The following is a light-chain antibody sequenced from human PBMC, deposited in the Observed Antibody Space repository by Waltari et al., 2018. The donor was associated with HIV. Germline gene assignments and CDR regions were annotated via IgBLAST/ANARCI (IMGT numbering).Light chain of an antibody. Sequence: QSALTQPPSASGSPGQSVTISCTGTSSDVGGSKYVSWYQQHPGKAPKLMIYEVNKRPSGVHARFSCSKSANTASLTVSGLQADDEADYYCNSYAGSNNWVFGGGTKLTVL. J-gene: IGLJ3*02. CDR1: SSDVGGSKY. V-gene: IGLV2-8*01. CDR3: NSYAGSNNWV. CDR2: EVN.